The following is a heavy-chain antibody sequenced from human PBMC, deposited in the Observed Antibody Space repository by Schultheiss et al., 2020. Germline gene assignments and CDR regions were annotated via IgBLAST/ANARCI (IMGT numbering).Heavy chain of an antibody. CDR3: ARHGYYGDYAFDY. CDR2: ISYSGST. Sequence: SQTLSLTCTVSGGSISSSSYYWGWIRQPPGKGLEWIGYISYSGSTTYSPSLKRRVTISVDTSKNQFSLKVASVTAADTAVYYCARHGYYGDYAFDYWGQGTLVTVSS. CDR1: GGSISSSSYY. D-gene: IGHD4-17*01. J-gene: IGHJ4*02. V-gene: IGHV4-39*01.